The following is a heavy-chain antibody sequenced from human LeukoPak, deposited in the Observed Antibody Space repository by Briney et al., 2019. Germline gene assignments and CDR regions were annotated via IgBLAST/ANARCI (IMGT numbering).Heavy chain of an antibody. CDR3: AKDLGDYYGSGSYKPYDY. CDR1: GFTFSSYS. D-gene: IGHD3-10*01. CDR2: ISGSGGST. Sequence: GGSLRLSCAASGFTFSSYSMNWVRQAPGKGLEWVSAISGSGGSTYYADSVKGRFTISRDNSKNTLYLQMNSLRAEDTAVYYCAKDLGDYYGSGSYKPYDYWGQGTLVTVSS. J-gene: IGHJ4*02. V-gene: IGHV3-23*01.